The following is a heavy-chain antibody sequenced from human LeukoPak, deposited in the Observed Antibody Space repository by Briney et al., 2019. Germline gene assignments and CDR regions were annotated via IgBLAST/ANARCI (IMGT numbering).Heavy chain of an antibody. CDR1: GGSFSGYY. CDR2: INHSGST. J-gene: IGHJ4*02. D-gene: IGHD2-8*01. V-gene: IGHV4-34*01. CDR3: ARAFPPLGYCTNGVCYPSDY. Sequence: SETLSFTCAVYGGSFSGYYWSWIRQPPGKGLEWIGEINHSGSTNYNPSLKSRVTISVDTSKNQFSLKLSSVTAADTAVYYCARAFPPLGYCTNGVCYPSDYWGQGTLVTVSS.